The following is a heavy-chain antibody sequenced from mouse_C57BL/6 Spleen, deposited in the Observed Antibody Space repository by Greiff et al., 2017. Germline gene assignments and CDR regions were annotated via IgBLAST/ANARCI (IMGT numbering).Heavy chain of an antibody. Sequence: QVQLKESGAELVKPGASVKLSCKASGYNFTEYTIHWVKQRSGQGLEWIGWFYPGSGSIKYNEKFKDKATLTADKSSSTVYMELSRLTSEDSAVYFCARHGLYYDYGGDAMGYWGQGTSVTVSS. CDR1: GYNFTEYT. CDR2: FYPGSGSI. D-gene: IGHD2-4*01. CDR3: ARHGLYYDYGGDAMGY. V-gene: IGHV1-62-2*01. J-gene: IGHJ4*01.